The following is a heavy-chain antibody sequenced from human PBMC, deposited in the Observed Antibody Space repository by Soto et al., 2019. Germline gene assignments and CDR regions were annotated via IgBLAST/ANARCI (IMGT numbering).Heavy chain of an antibody. Sequence: GGSLRLSCAASGFTFSSYWMSWVRQAPGKGLEWVANIKQDGSEKYYVDSVKGRFTISRDNAKNSLYLQMNSLRAEDTAVYYCARDLTTVTTGGIWFDYWGQGTLVTVSS. D-gene: IGHD4-17*01. CDR1: GFTFSSYW. CDR3: ARDLTTVTTGGIWFDY. CDR2: IKQDGSEK. V-gene: IGHV3-7*05. J-gene: IGHJ4*02.